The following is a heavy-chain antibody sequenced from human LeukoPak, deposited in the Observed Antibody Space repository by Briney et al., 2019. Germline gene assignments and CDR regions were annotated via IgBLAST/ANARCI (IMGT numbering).Heavy chain of an antibody. J-gene: IGHJ4*02. V-gene: IGHV4-39*01. Sequence: SETLSLTCTVPGGSISSSSYYWGWIRQPPGKGLEWIGSIYYSGSAYYNPSLKSRVTISVDTSKKQFSLKLSSVTAADTAVYYCARFSSGWYSGDYWGQGTLVTVSS. CDR2: IYYSGSA. D-gene: IGHD6-19*01. CDR1: GGSISSSSYY. CDR3: ARFSSGWYSGDY.